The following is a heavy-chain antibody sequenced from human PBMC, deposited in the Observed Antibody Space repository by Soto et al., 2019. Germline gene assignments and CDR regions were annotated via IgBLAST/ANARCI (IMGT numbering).Heavy chain of an antibody. V-gene: IGHV4-39*01. Sequence: SETLSLTCSVSGGYISSSDYYWGWIRQSPGKGLEWIGSIYHTGETYYKSSLKSRISISVDTSRNQFYLQLRSLTAADTAVYYCASKGYRIWGQGTQVTVSS. CDR2: IYHTGET. CDR3: ASKGYRI. CDR1: GGYISSSDYY. J-gene: IGHJ1*01. D-gene: IGHD3-16*02.